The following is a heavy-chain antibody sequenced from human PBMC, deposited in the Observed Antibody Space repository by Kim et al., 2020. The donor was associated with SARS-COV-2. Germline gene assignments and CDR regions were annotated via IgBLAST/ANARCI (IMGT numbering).Heavy chain of an antibody. Sequence: GGSLRLSCAASGFTFSSYGMHWVRQAPGKGLEWVAVISYDGSNKYYADSVKGRFNISRDNSKNTLYLQMNSLRAEDTAVYYCAKVQLPYGSGTLIGWGQGTLVTVSS. CDR2: ISYDGSNK. V-gene: IGHV3-30*18. CDR1: GFTFSSYG. J-gene: IGHJ4*02. D-gene: IGHD3-10*01. CDR3: AKVQLPYGSGTLIG.